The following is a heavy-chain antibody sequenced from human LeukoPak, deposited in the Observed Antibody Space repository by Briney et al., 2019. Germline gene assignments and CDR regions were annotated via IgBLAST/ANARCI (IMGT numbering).Heavy chain of an antibody. CDR1: GGSFSDYY. CDR2: INHSGST. V-gene: IGHV4-34*01. J-gene: IGHJ4*02. Sequence: SETLSLTCAVYGGSFSDYYWSWIRQPPGKGLEWIGEINHSGSTNYNPSLKSRVTISVDTSKNQFSLKLSSVTAADTAVYYCARGHEYPSDYTRSRFDYWGQGTLVTVSS. D-gene: IGHD4-11*01. CDR3: ARGHEYPSDYTRSRFDY.